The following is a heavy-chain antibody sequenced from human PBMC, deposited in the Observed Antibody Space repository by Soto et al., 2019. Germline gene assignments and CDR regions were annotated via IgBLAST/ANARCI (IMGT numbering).Heavy chain of an antibody. V-gene: IGHV4-31*03. D-gene: IGHD4-4*01. CDR1: GGSISSGGYY. CDR2: IYYSGST. Sequence: QVQLQESGPGLVKPSQTLSLTCTVSGGSISSGGYYWSWIRQHPGKGLEWIGYIYYSGSTYYNPSLKSRVNISADTSKNHFSLKLSSVTAADTAVYYCARDSTVTTFGYWGQGTLVTVSS. CDR3: ARDSTVTTFGY. J-gene: IGHJ4*02.